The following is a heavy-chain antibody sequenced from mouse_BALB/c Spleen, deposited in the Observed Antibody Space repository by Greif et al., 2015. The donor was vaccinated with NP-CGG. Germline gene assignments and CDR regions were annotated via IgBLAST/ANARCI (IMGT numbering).Heavy chain of an antibody. CDR3: TRWGDYGSSSPDWYFDV. Sequence: QVQLQQSGAELVKPGASVKLSCKASGYTFTSYYMYWVKQRPGQGLEWIGEINPSNGGTNFNEKFKSKATLTVDKSSSTAYMQLSSLTSEDSAVYYCTRWGDYGSSSPDWYFDVWGAGTTVTVSS. V-gene: IGHV1S81*02. J-gene: IGHJ1*01. D-gene: IGHD1-1*01. CDR1: GYTFTSYY. CDR2: INPSNGGT.